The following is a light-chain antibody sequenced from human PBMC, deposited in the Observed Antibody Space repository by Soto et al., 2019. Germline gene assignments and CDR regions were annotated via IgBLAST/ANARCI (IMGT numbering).Light chain of an antibody. CDR2: EVS. CDR1: SSDGGGYNY. V-gene: IGLV2-14*01. Sequence: QSALTQPASVSGSPGQAITISCTGTSSDGGGYNYVSWYQQHPGKAPKLMIYEVSTRPTGVSDPFSGSKSGNTASLTISGLQAEDEADYYCSSYTSTRTHVFGTGTKGTVL. J-gene: IGLJ1*01. CDR3: SSYTSTRTHV.